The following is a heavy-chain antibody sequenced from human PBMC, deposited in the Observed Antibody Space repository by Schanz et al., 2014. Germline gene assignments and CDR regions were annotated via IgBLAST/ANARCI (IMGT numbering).Heavy chain of an antibody. D-gene: IGHD3-10*01. V-gene: IGHV3-23*04. CDR2: ISGSGAST. CDR3: AKDQGSYGSGSYSYFDY. J-gene: IGHJ4*02. CDR1: GITFSGYS. Sequence: EVQLVESGGGLAQPGGSLRLSCAASGITFSGYSMNWVRQAPGKGLEWVSAISGSGASTYYADSVKGRFTISRDNSKNTLYLQMNSLRAEDTAVYYCAKDQGSYGSGSYSYFDYWGQGTLATVSS.